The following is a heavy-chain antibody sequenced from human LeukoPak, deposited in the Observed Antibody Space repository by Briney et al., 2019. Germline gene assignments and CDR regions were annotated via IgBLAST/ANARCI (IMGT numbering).Heavy chain of an antibody. CDR2: IYYSVST. D-gene: IGHD5-18*01. CDR3: ARAKGYNYGYGIDY. J-gene: IGHJ4*02. CDR1: GGSISSHY. V-gene: IGHV4-59*11. Sequence: SETLSLACTVSGGSISSHYWSWIRQPPGRALEWIGYIYYSVSTNYNPSLKSRVTISGGTSKNQLSLKMNSVTAADTAVYYCARAKGYNYGYGIDYWGQGTLVTVSS.